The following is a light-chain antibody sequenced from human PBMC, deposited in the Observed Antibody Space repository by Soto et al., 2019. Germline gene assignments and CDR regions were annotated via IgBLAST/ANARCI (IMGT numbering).Light chain of an antibody. CDR3: QQSYSGPLT. Sequence: DIPMTQSPSSLTASVGDRVTITCRASQGIIRYLNWYQQKPGKAPKLLIYSASNLQSGVSSRFSGSGSGTDFTLSISSLQPEDFATYFCQQSYSGPLTFGQGTKV. J-gene: IGKJ1*01. CDR2: SAS. CDR1: QGIIRY. V-gene: IGKV1-39*01.